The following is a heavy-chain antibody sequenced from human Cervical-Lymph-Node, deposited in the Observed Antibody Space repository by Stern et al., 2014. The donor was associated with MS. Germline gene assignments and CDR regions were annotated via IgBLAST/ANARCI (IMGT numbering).Heavy chain of an antibody. Sequence: QVQLVQSGPGLVKPSETLSLTCTVSGGSISSYYWSWIRQPPGKGLEWIGYIYYSGSTNYNPSLKSRVTISVDTSKNQFSLKLSSVTAADTAVYYCARVWVVAATGWFDPWGQGTLVTVSS. CDR1: GGSISSYY. J-gene: IGHJ5*02. D-gene: IGHD2-15*01. CDR2: IYYSGST. CDR3: ARVWVVAATGWFDP. V-gene: IGHV4-59*01.